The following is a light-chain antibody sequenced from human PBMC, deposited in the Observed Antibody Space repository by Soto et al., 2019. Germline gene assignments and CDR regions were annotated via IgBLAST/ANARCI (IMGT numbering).Light chain of an antibody. CDR2: KAS. Sequence: DIQMTQSPSTLSASVGDRVTITCRASQSISPWLAWYQQKPGKPPNLLIYKASSLESGVPARFSGSGSGTEFTLTISSLQPDDFATYYCLHYNTCPWTFGQGTKVEIK. J-gene: IGKJ1*01. V-gene: IGKV1-5*03. CDR1: QSISPW. CDR3: LHYNTCPWT.